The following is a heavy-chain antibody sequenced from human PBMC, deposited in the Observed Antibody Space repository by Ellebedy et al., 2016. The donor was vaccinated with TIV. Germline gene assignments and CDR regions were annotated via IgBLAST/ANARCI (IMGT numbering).Heavy chain of an antibody. Sequence: PGGSLRLSCVASGFTFSSYWMSWVRQAPGRGLEWVANLEQDGREEYYVDSVKGRFTISRDNAKNSLYLQMNSLRVEDTALYHYARSRYPWARSSFDSWGQGTLVTVSS. CDR1: GFTFSSYW. D-gene: IGHD6-6*01. J-gene: IGHJ4*02. V-gene: IGHV3-7*01. CDR2: LEQDGREE. CDR3: ARSRYPWARSSFDS.